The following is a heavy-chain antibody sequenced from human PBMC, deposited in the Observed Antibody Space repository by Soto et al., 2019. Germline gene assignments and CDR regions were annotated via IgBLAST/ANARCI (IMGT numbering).Heavy chain of an antibody. D-gene: IGHD6-6*01. CDR3: ARDRVAARPGLYYYYGMDV. Sequence: ASVKVSCKASGYTFTCYYMHWVRQAPGQGLEWMGWINPNSGGTNYAQKFQGLVTMTRDTSISTAYMELSRLRSDDTAVYYCARDRVAARPGLYYYYGMDVWGQGTTVTVSS. CDR2: INPNSGGT. V-gene: IGHV1-2*04. CDR1: GYTFTCYY. J-gene: IGHJ6*02.